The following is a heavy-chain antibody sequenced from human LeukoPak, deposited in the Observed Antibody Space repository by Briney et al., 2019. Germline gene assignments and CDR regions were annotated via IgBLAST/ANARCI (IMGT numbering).Heavy chain of an antibody. V-gene: IGHV3-23*01. Sequence: PGGSLRLSCAASGFTFSSYAMSWVRQAPGKGLEWVSAISGSGGSTYYTDSVKGRFTISRDNSKNTLYLQMNSLRAEDTAVYYCAKSDELLFTGDYWGQGTLVTVSS. J-gene: IGHJ4*02. CDR3: AKSDELLFTGDY. D-gene: IGHD3-10*02. CDR1: GFTFSSYA. CDR2: ISGSGGST.